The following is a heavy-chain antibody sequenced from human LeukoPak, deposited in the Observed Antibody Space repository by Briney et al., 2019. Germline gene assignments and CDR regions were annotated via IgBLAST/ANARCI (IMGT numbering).Heavy chain of an antibody. J-gene: IGHJ4*02. D-gene: IGHD6-13*01. CDR3: ARELSIAAAGWDY. CDR1: GYTFTGYY. Sequence: ASVKVSCKASGYTFTGYYMHWVRQDPGQGLEWMGWINPNSGGTNYAQKFQGRVTMTRDTSISTAYMELSRLRSDDTAVYYCARELSIAAAGWDYWGQGTLVTVSS. V-gene: IGHV1-2*02. CDR2: INPNSGGT.